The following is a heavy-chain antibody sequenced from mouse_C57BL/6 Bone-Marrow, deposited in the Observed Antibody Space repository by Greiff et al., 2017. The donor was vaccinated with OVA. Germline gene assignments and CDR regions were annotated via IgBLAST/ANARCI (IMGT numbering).Heavy chain of an antibody. CDR1: GYTFTSYW. D-gene: IGHD1-1*01. V-gene: IGHV1-55*01. CDR2: IYPGSGST. J-gene: IGHJ1*03. Sequence: QVQLKQPGAELVKPGASVKLSCKASGYTFTSYWITWVQQRPGQGLEWIGDIYPGSGSTNYNEKFKSKATLTVDTSASTAYMQLSSLTSEDSAVYYGARSDSSSNYWYFDVWGTGTMVTVSS. CDR3: ARSDSSSNYWYFDV.